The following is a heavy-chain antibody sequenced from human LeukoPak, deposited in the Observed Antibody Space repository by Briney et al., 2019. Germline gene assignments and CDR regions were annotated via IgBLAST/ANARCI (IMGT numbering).Heavy chain of an antibody. CDR3: ASEARSGWAVAGKRFDY. CDR2: IYYSGST. D-gene: IGHD6-19*01. J-gene: IGHJ4*02. CDR1: GASMSSVSYY. V-gene: IGHV4-61*05. Sequence: PSETLSLTCTISGASMSSVSYYWDWIRQPPGKGLEWIGYIYYSGSTNYNPSLKSRVTISVDTSKNQFSLKLSSVTAADTAVYYCASEARSGWAVAGKRFDYWGQGTLVTVSS.